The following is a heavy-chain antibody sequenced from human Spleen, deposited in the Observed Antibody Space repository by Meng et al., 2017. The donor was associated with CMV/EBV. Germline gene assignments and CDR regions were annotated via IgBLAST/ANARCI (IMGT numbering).Heavy chain of an antibody. V-gene: IGHV3-7*01. J-gene: IGHJ6*02. D-gene: IGHD3-10*01. Sequence: GESLKISCAASGFTFSTSWMSWVRQAPGKGLEWVANVKQDGSEKYYVDSVKGRFTISRDNAKNSLHLQMNNLRAEDTAIYYCARIAPSGIYYYGMDVWGQGTTVTVSS. CDR1: GFTFSTSW. CDR2: VKQDGSEK. CDR3: ARIAPSGIYYYGMDV.